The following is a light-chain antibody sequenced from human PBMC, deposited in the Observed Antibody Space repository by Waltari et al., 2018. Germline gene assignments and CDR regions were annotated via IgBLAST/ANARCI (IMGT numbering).Light chain of an antibody. Sequence: DIVMTQSPDSLAVSLGERATINCKSSQSILFHANNKNYLAWYQQRPGHPPNLLISWASTRESGVPDRFSGSGSGTDFTLTISSLQAEDVAVYYCQQYTSTPLTFGGGTKVEIK. CDR2: WAS. J-gene: IGKJ4*01. V-gene: IGKV4-1*01. CDR1: QSILFHANNKNY. CDR3: QQYTSTPLT.